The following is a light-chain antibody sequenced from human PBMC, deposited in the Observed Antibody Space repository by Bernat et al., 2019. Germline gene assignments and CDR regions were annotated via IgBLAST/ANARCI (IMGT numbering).Light chain of an antibody. CDR2: NAF. J-gene: IGKJ4*01. Sequence: EIVMTQSPATLSVSPGERVTLSCRASHSLSSNLAWYQQKPGQAPRLLIYNAFTRAAGVPARFSGSGSETEFTLTISSLQSEDFAVYYCQQCYNSPLTFGGGTKVEIK. CDR1: HSLSSN. V-gene: IGKV3-15*01. CDR3: QQCYNSPLT.